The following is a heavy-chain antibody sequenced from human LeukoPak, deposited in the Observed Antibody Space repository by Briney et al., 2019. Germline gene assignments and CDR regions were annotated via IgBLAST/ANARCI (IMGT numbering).Heavy chain of an antibody. Sequence: GGSLRLSCAASGFTFSSYSMNWVRQAPGKGLEWVSSISSSSSYIYYADSVKGRFTVSRDNAKNSLYLQMNSLRAEDTAVYYCARSPDSVDTADYWGQGTLVTVSS. CDR1: GFTFSSYS. CDR2: ISSSSSYI. CDR3: ARSPDSVDTADY. V-gene: IGHV3-21*01. J-gene: IGHJ4*02. D-gene: IGHD5-18*01.